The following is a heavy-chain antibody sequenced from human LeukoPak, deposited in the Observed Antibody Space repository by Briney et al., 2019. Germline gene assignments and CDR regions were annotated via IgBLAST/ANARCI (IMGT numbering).Heavy chain of an antibody. V-gene: IGHV4-39*01. J-gene: IGHJ2*01. Sequence: SETLSLTCTVSGGSISSSSYYSGWIRQPPGKGLEWIGSIYYSGSTYYNPSLKSRVTISVDTSKNQFSLKLSSVTAADTAVYYCARCPPYWYFDLWGRGTLVTVSS. CDR2: IYYSGST. CDR1: GGSISSSSYY. CDR3: ARCPPYWYFDL.